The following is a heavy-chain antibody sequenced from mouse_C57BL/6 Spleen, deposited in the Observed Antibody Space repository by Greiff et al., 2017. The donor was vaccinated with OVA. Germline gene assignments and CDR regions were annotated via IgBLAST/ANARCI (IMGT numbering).Heavy chain of an antibody. D-gene: IGHD1-1*01. CDR2: ISSGSSTI. J-gene: IGHJ2*01. CDR3: ARPYYYGSSYPEDYFDY. V-gene: IGHV5-17*01. Sequence: EVMLVESGGGLVKPGGSLKLSCAASGFTFSDYGMHWVRQAPEKGLEWVAYISSGSSTIYYADTVKGRFTISRENAKNTLFLQMTSLRSEDTAMYYCARPYYYGSSYPEDYFDYWGQGTTLTVSS. CDR1: GFTFSDYG.